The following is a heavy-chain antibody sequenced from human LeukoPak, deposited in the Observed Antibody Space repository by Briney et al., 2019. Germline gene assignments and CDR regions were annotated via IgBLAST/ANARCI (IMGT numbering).Heavy chain of an antibody. CDR2: IYYSGST. D-gene: IGHD6-6*01. CDR1: GGSISSGGYY. Sequence: PSQTLSLTCTVSGGSISSGGYYWSWIRQHPGKGLEWIGYIYYSGSTYYNPSLKSRVTISVDTSKNQFSLKLSSVTAADTAVYYCARQRTSSSPNFDYWGQGTLVTVSS. CDR3: ARQRTSSSPNFDY. J-gene: IGHJ4*02. V-gene: IGHV4-31*03.